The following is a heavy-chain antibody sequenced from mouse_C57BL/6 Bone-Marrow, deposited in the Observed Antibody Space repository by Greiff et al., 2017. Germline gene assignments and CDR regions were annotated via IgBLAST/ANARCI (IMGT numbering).Heavy chain of an antibody. CDR1: GFSLTSYA. D-gene: IGHD2-1*01. Sequence: VQLVESGPGLVAPSQSLSITCTVSGFSLTSYAISWVRQPPGKGLEWLGVIWTGGGSNYNSALKSRLSISKDNSKSQVFLKMNSLQTDDTARYYCARNYGIYPCWYFDVWGTGTTVTVSS. CDR3: ARNYGIYPCWYFDV. CDR2: IWTGGGS. V-gene: IGHV2-9-1*01. J-gene: IGHJ1*03.